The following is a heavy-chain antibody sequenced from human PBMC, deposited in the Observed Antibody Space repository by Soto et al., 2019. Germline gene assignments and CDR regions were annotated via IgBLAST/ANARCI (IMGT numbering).Heavy chain of an antibody. J-gene: IGHJ4*02. CDR3: ARVLAPGSGWHRFDY. D-gene: IGHD6-19*01. V-gene: IGHV1-69*01. CDR2: IIPIFGTA. Sequence: QVQLVQSGAEVKKPGSSVKVSCKASGGTFSSYAISWVRQAPGQGLEWMGGIIPIFGTANYAQKFQGRVTITADESTSTAYMELSSLSSEYTAVYYCARVLAPGSGWHRFDYWGKGTLVTVSS. CDR1: GGTFSSYA.